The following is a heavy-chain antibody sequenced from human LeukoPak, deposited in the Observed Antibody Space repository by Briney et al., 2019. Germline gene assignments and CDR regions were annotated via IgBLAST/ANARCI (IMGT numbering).Heavy chain of an antibody. CDR2: IFPNDSDT. J-gene: IGHJ4*02. Sequence: GESLKISCKGSGYIFTEYWIGWVRQMPGKGLEWMGIIFPNDSDTRYSPSFQGQVTISADKSITTAYLQWSSLKASDSAMYYCARHGGELPDDYWGQGTLVTVSS. D-gene: IGHD1-26*01. CDR3: ARHGGELPDDY. CDR1: GYIFTEYW. V-gene: IGHV5-51*01.